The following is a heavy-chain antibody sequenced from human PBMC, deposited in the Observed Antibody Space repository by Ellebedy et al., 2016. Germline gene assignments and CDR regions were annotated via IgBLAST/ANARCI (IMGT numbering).Heavy chain of an antibody. CDR1: GYTFTNYG. J-gene: IGHJ6*02. D-gene: IGHD6-19*01. Sequence: ASVKVSCXASGYTFTNYGISWVRQAPGQGLEWMGWISAYNGNTNYAQKLQGRVTMTTDTSTSTAYMELRSLRSDDTAVYYCARDEGWGWQWLVHRPFYGMDVWGQGTTVTVSS. V-gene: IGHV1-18*01. CDR2: ISAYNGNT. CDR3: ARDEGWGWQWLVHRPFYGMDV.